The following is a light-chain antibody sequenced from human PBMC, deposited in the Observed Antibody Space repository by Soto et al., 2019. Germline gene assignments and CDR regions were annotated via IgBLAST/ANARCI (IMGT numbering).Light chain of an antibody. CDR2: GAS. CDR1: QSVSSSY. Sequence: IVLTQSPAILALSPGDRATLSCGASQSVSSSYLAWYQHKPGQAPRLLIHGASSRVTGIPDRFSGSGSGTDFTLTITRLEPEDFAVYYCQQYQSLTFGGGTKVDIK. V-gene: IGKV3-20*01. CDR3: QQYQSLT. J-gene: IGKJ4*01.